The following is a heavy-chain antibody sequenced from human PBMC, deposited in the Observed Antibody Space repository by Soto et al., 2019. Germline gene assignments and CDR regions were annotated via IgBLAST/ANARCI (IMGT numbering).Heavy chain of an antibody. D-gene: IGHD3-10*01. CDR2: VNPILSMS. Sequence: QVQLVQSGAEVKRPGSSVKVSCKASGDTFNFHSINWVRQAPGLGLEWMGRVNPILSMSNFAQRFQGRVTMPADTSTSTAYMELSGLRSEDTAIYYCATSYGSGYRAFDYWGQGALVTVSS. CDR3: ATSYGSGYRAFDY. CDR1: GDTFNFHS. V-gene: IGHV1-69*04. J-gene: IGHJ4*02.